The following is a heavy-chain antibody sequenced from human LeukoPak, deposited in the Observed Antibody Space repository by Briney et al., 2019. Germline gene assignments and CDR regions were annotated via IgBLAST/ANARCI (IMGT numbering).Heavy chain of an antibody. CDR2: ISSSSSYI. CDR1: GFTFTSYS. CDR3: ARAAGGSSLSFFDY. J-gene: IGHJ4*02. D-gene: IGHD3-16*02. Sequence: PGGSLRLSCAASGFTFTSYSINWVRQAPGKGLEWVSSISSSSSYIYYADSVKGRFTISRDTAKNSVYLQMNSLRAEDTAVYYCARAAGGSSLSFFDYWGQGTLVTVSS. V-gene: IGHV3-21*01.